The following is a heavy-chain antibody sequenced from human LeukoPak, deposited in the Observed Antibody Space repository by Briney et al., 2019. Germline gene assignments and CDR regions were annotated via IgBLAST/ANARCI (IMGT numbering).Heavy chain of an antibody. CDR2: ISYSGSS. CDR3: ARESSGWYLDY. J-gene: IGHJ4*02. CDR1: GGPISGYY. V-gene: IGHV4-59*01. D-gene: IGHD6-19*01. Sequence: SETLSLTCTVSGGPISGYYWTWIRQPPGKGLEWIGYISYSGSSNYNPSLKSRVTISVDTSTNQFSLKLSSVTAADTAVYYCARESSGWYLDYWGQGTLVTVSS.